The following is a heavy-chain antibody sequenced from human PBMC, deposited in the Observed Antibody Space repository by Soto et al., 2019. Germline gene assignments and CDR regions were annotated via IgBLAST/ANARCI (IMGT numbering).Heavy chain of an antibody. CDR1: GYMFVSYG. CDR3: ARGLGCVEYADYCYFDY. CDR2: ISGFNANTYYNT. J-gene: IGHJ4*02. V-gene: IGHV1-18*01. D-gene: IGHD4-17*01. Sequence: ASVKVSCKASGYMFVSYGVGWVRQAPGQGLEWLGWISGFNANTYYNTKYKQKFQGRVSMTIDTSTDTAYMELRSLRSDDTAVYYCARGLGCVEYADYCYFDYWGQGTLVTVSS.